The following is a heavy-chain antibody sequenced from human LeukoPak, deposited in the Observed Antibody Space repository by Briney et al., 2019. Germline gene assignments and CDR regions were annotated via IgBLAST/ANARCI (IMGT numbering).Heavy chain of an antibody. D-gene: IGHD3-22*01. J-gene: IGHJ4*02. CDR2: IYYTGIT. V-gene: IGHV4-59*08. CDR3: AGGVGITTSH. Sequence: SETLSLTCTVSGGSISSYFWNWIRQPPGKGLEWIGYIYYTGITNYNPSLKSRVTMSLDTSKSQFSPKLASVTAADTAVYYCAGGVGITTSHWGQGALVTVSS. CDR1: GGSISSYF.